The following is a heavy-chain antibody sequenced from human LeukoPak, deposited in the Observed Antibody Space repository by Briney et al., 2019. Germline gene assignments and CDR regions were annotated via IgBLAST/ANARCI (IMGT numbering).Heavy chain of an antibody. CDR3: ARTYSSSSAPDY. CDR2: IYPGDSDT. CDR1: GYSFTTYW. V-gene: IGHV5-51*01. J-gene: IGHJ4*02. D-gene: IGHD6-6*01. Sequence: GESLKISCKASGYSFTTYWIGWVRQMPRKGLEWMGIIYPGDSDTTYSPSFQGQVTISADKSISTAYLQWSSLKASDTAIYYCARTYSSSSAPDYWGQGTLVTVSS.